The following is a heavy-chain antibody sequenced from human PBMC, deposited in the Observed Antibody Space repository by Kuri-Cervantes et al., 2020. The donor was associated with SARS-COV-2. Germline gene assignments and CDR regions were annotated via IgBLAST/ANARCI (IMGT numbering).Heavy chain of an antibody. CDR3: ASQGKYYYDSSGYPAVYWYFDR. V-gene: IGHV4-34*01. CDR2: INHRGST. Sequence: SQTLSLTCAVYGGSFSGYYWSWIRQPPGKGLEWIGEINHRGSTNYSPSLKSRVTISVDTSKNQFSLKLSSLTDADTAVYYCASQGKYYYDSSGYPAVYWYFDRWGRGTLVTVSS. D-gene: IGHD3-22*01. CDR1: GGSFSGYY. J-gene: IGHJ2*01.